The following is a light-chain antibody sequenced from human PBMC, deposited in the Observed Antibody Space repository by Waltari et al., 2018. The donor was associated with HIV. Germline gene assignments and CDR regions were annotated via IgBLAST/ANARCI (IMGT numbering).Light chain of an antibody. Sequence: DIQMTQSPSSLSASVGDRVTITCQSSQDISRFLNWYQQKPGKAPKLLIYDASSLEAGVPPRFSGSGSGTDCTFTISSLQPEDIATYVCQHYDHLPYSFGQGTKLQ. J-gene: IGKJ2*01. V-gene: IGKV1-33*01. CDR1: QDISRF. CDR2: DAS. CDR3: QHYDHLPYS.